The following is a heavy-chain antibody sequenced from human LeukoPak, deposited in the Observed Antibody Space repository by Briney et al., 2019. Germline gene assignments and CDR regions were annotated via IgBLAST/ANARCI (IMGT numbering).Heavy chain of an antibody. CDR3: ARNRGSSSSEALDY. V-gene: IGHV3-23*01. D-gene: IGHD6-6*01. J-gene: IGHJ4*02. CDR1: GFTFSSYA. Sequence: GGSLRLSCPASGFTFSSYAMSWVRQAPGKGLEWVSAISGSGGSTYYADSVRGRFTISRDNSKNTLYLQMNSLRAEDTAVYYCARNRGSSSSEALDYWGQGTLVTVSS. CDR2: ISGSGGST.